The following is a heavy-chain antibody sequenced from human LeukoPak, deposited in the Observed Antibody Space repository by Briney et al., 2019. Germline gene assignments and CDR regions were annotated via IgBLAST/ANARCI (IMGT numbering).Heavy chain of an antibody. CDR1: GGSFSGYY. D-gene: IGHD1-14*01. CDR3: ARGRENHFDD. Sequence: SETLSLTCAVYGGSFSGYYWSWIRQPPGKGLEWIGEINHSGSTNYNPSLKSRVTISVDTSKNQFSLKLSSVTAEDTAMYYCARGRENHFDDWGQGTLVTVSS. CDR2: INHSGST. V-gene: IGHV4-34*01. J-gene: IGHJ4*02.